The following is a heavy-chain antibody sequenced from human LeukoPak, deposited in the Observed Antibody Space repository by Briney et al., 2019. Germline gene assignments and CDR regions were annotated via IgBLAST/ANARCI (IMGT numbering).Heavy chain of an antibody. CDR3: ARDRGGSGHWFDP. CDR1: GGSISSGSYY. Sequence: RSETLSLTCTVSGGSISSGSYYWSWIRQPAGKGLEWIGRIYTSGSTNYNPSLKSRVTISVDTSKNQFSLKLSSVTAADTAVYYCARDRGGSGHWFDPWGQGTLVTVSS. CDR2: IYTSGST. D-gene: IGHD2-15*01. J-gene: IGHJ5*02. V-gene: IGHV4-61*02.